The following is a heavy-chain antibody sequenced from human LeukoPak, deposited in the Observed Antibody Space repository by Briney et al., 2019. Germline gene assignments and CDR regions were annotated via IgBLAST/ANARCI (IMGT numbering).Heavy chain of an antibody. V-gene: IGHV6-1*01. CDR1: GDSVSSNSAA. D-gene: IGHD1-26*01. Sequence: SPTLSHTCAISGDSVSSNSAAWNWIRQSPTRGLEWLGMTYYRSKWFNDYEVSVKSRITVNPDTSKNQFSLQLNSVTPEDTAVYFCARTQSGIYHGAVDCWGQGTLVTVSS. CDR2: TYYRSKWFN. CDR3: ARTQSGIYHGAVDC. J-gene: IGHJ4*02.